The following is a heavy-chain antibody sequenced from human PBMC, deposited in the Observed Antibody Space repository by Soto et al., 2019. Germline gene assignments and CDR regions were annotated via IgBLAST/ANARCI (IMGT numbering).Heavy chain of an antibody. CDR3: TTEAQDYGDYRDYYYGMDV. CDR2: IKSKTDGGTT. J-gene: IGHJ6*02. V-gene: IGHV3-15*01. CDR1: GFTFSNAW. D-gene: IGHD4-17*01. Sequence: EVQLVESGGGLVKPGGSLRLSCAASGFTFSNAWMSWVRQAPGKGLEWVGRIKSKTDGGTTDYAAPVKGRFTISRDDSKNTLYLQMNSLKTEDTAVYYCTTEAQDYGDYRDYYYGMDVWGQGTTVTVSS.